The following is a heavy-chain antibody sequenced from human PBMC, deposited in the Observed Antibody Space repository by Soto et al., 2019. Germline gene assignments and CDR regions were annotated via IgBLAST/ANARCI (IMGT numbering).Heavy chain of an antibody. CDR1: GFTFSSYW. CDR3: ARAGEYCSGGSCYPVYFDY. J-gene: IGHJ4*02. Sequence: GGSLRLSCPASGFTFSSYWLSWVRQAPGKGLEWVGNIKQDGSEKYYVDSVKGRFTISRDNAKNSLYLQMNSLRAEDTAVYYCARAGEYCSGGSCYPVYFDYWGQGT. D-gene: IGHD2-15*01. CDR2: IKQDGSEK. V-gene: IGHV3-7*01.